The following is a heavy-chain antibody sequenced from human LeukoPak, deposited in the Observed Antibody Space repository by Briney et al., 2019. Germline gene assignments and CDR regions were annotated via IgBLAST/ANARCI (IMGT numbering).Heavy chain of an antibody. V-gene: IGHV4-34*01. Sequence: PSETLSLTCAVYGGSFSGYYWIWIRQPPGKGLEGIGEINHSGSTNYNPSLKRRVTISVDTSKNQFSLKLSSVTAADTAVYYCARGPYSSSWYTRYNWFDPWGQGTLVTVSS. J-gene: IGHJ5*02. D-gene: IGHD6-13*01. CDR2: INHSGST. CDR3: ARGPYSSSWYTRYNWFDP. CDR1: GGSFSGYY.